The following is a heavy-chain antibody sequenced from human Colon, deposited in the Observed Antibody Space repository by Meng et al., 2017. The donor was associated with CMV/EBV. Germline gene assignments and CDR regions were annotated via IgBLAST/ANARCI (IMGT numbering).Heavy chain of an antibody. Sequence: GGSLRLSCSTSGFTFSSYSLNWVRQAPGKGLEWVSSITHTSDTYYADSLKGRFTISRDNAKNSLYLQMNSLRAEDTAVYYCARDRHYYDLWNGSPVRGMDVWGQGTTVTVSS. D-gene: IGHD3-3*01. V-gene: IGHV3-21*01. CDR2: ITHTSDT. J-gene: IGHJ6*02. CDR3: ARDRHYYDLWNGSPVRGMDV. CDR1: GFTFSSYS.